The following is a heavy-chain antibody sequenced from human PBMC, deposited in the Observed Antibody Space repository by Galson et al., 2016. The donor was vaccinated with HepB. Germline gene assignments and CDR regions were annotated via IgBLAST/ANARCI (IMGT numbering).Heavy chain of an antibody. CDR1: GFIFSNYA. V-gene: IGHV3-23*01. J-gene: IGHJ4*02. CDR2: ISDSAGST. CDR3: AKDAPSGGGNLGY. D-gene: IGHD4-23*01. Sequence: SLRLSCAASGFIFSNYAMSWVRQAPGKGLEWVSGISDSAGSTYFADSVKGRFTISRDNSKNTLYLQMNSLRVEDTAIYYCAKDAPSGGGNLGYWGQGTLVTVSS.